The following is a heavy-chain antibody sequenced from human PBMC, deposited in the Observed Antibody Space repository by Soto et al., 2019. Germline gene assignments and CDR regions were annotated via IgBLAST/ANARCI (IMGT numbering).Heavy chain of an antibody. CDR2: IRSRSNGYAT. CDR1: GFTLSGSV. Sequence: GGSLRLSCAASGFTLSGSVIYWVRQPSGEGLEWVGRIRSRSNGYATAYAASVRGRFTISRDDSKNTAYLQMNSLKTEDTAVYYCSRPGYSNYDSAYWGQGTLVTSPQ. CDR3: SRPGYSNYDSAY. D-gene: IGHD5-12*01. J-gene: IGHJ4*02. V-gene: IGHV3-73*01.